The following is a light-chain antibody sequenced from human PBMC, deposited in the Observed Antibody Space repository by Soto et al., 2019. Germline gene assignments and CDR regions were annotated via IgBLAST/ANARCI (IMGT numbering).Light chain of an antibody. CDR3: QQYGSSPCT. CDR2: VAS. J-gene: IGKJ1*01. CDR1: QSVSSSS. V-gene: IGKV3-20*01. Sequence: EIVLTQSPGTLSLSPGERATLSCRASQSVSSSSLAWYQQKPGQAPRLLIYVASTRATGIPDRFSGSGSGTDFTLTISGLEPEDFAVYYCQQYGSSPCTFGQVTKVEIK.